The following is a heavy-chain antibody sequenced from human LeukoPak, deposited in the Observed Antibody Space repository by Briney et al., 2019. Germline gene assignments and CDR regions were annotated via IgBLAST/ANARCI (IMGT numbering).Heavy chain of an antibody. V-gene: IGHV3-7*01. CDR2: IKQDGSEK. CDR3: ARVASSGYYYFSDY. CDR1: GFTFSSYW. Sequence: PGGSLRLSCVASGFTFSSYWMNWVRQAPGKGLEWVANIKQDGSEKFYVDSVKGRFTNSRDNAKNSLYLHMNSLRVEDTAVYYCARVASSGYYYFSDYWGQGTLVTVSS. D-gene: IGHD3-22*01. J-gene: IGHJ4*02.